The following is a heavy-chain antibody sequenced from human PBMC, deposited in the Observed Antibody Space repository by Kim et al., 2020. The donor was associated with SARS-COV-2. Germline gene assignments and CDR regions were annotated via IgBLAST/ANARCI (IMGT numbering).Heavy chain of an antibody. J-gene: IGHJ4*02. Sequence: GGSLRLSCSASGFLVNSNYMTWVRQAPGKGLEWVSVMYAGVSAYYADSVKGRFTISRDLSRNMLFLEMNSLTVEDTGKYYCTKFDYWAQGTQVTVSS. CDR1: GFLVNSNY. V-gene: IGHV3-53*05. CDR2: MYAGVSA. CDR3: TKFDY.